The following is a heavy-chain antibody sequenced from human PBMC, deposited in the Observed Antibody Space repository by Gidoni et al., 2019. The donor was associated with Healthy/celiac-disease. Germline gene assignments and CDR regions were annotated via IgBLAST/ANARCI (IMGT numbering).Heavy chain of an antibody. CDR1: VGSISRSSYY. J-gene: IGHJ6*02. Sequence: QLQLQESGPGLVKPSETLSLTCTVSVGSISRSSYYWGWICQPPGKGLEWIGSVYYSGSTYDNPSLKSRVTISVDTSKNQFSLKLSSVTAADTAVYYCARYVDTAMVYHYYYYYGMDVWGQGTTVTVSS. D-gene: IGHD5-18*01. V-gene: IGHV4-39*01. CDR2: VYYSGST. CDR3: ARYVDTAMVYHYYYYYGMDV.